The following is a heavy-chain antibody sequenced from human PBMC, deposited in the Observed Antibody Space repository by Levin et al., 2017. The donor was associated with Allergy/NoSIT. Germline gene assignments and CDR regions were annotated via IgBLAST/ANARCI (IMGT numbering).Heavy chain of an antibody. CDR2: ASYDESSK. D-gene: IGHD2-2*01. CDR1: GFTFSHYA. CDR3: TRDGPYCSGASCYPQPLAAAVPFDY. V-gene: IGHV3-30-3*01. Sequence: GGSLRLSCSASGFTFSHYAMFWVRQAPGKGLEWVAVASYDESSKFYADSVKGRFTISRDNSKNTLYLQMDSLRTEDTAVYYCTRDGPYCSGASCYPQPLAAAVPFDYWGQGTLVTVSS. J-gene: IGHJ4*02.